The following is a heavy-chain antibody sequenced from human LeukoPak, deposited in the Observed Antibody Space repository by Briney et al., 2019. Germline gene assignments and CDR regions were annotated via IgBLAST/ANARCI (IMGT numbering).Heavy chain of an antibody. CDR1: GFTFSNAW. V-gene: IGHV3-15*01. CDR2: IKSKTDGGTT. J-gene: IGHJ4*02. Sequence: GGSLRLSCAASGFTFSNAWMSWVRQAPGKGLEWVARIKSKTDGGTTDYAAPVKGRFTISRDDSKNTLYLQMNSLKTEDTAVYYCTTIRDDYGDYWGQGTLVTVSS. CDR3: TTIRDDYGDY.